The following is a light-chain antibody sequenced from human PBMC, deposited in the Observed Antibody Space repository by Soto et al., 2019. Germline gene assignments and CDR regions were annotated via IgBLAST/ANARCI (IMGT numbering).Light chain of an antibody. CDR2: DTS. Sequence: EILLPQSPGTLSLSPGGRATLSCTASQSVSSYLAWYQQKPGQAPRLLIYDTSTRATGIPARFSGSGSGTEFTLTISSLQSEDFAVYYCQQYSNWPPITFGQGTRLEIK. J-gene: IGKJ5*01. CDR3: QQYSNWPPIT. CDR1: QSVSSY. V-gene: IGKV3-15*01.